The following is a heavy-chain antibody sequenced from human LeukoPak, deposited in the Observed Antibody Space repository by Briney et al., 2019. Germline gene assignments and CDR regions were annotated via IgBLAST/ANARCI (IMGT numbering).Heavy chain of an antibody. D-gene: IGHD2-2*01. V-gene: IGHV3-66*02. CDR3: ARDLPGDIVVVPAAHDAFDI. J-gene: IGHJ3*02. CDR1: GFTVSSNY. Sequence: GGSLRLSCAASGFTVSSNYMSWVRQAPGKGLEWVSVIYSGGSTYYADSVKGRFTISRDNSKNTLYLQMNSLRAEDTAVYYCARDLPGDIVVVPAAHDAFDIWGQGTMVTVSS. CDR2: IYSGGST.